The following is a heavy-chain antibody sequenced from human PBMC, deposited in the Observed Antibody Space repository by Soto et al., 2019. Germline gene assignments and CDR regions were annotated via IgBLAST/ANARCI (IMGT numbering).Heavy chain of an antibody. Sequence: ASVKVSCKASGYTFTSYGISWVRQAPGQGLEWMGWISAYNGNTNYAQKLQGRVTMTTDTSTSTAYMELRSLRSDDTAVYYCARDFYDSTGYNWFYPWGQGTLVTVSS. J-gene: IGHJ5*02. CDR1: GYTFTSYG. CDR3: ARDFYDSTGYNWFYP. V-gene: IGHV1-18*01. D-gene: IGHD3-22*01. CDR2: ISAYNGNT.